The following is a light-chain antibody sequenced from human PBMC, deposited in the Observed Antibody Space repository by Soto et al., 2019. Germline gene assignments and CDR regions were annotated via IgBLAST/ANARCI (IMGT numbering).Light chain of an antibody. CDR1: QSVSSN. CDR3: QQYNNWPWT. Sequence: EIVMTQSPATLSVSPAERATLSCRASQSVSSNLAWYQQKPGQAPRLLIYGVFTRATGIPASFSGSASGTEFTLTISSLQPEDFALYYCQQYNNWPWTFGQGTKVEIK. V-gene: IGKV3-15*01. CDR2: GVF. J-gene: IGKJ1*01.